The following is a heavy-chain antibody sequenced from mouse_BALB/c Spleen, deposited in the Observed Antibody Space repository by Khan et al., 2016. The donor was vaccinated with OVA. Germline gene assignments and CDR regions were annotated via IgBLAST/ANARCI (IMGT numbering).Heavy chain of an antibody. V-gene: IGHV1-26*01. CDR1: GYSFTNYY. J-gene: IGHJ3*01. D-gene: IGHD2-14*01. CDR2: VNPNTGNT. Sequence: EVQLQQSGPDLVKPGASVKMSCKASGYSFTNYYVNWVKQSHGKSLECIGRVNPNTGNTNYNQKFKGKAILIVDTSSSTAYMELRGLTSEDSAVYYCARGYDFFAYWGQGTPVTVSA. CDR3: ARGYDFFAY.